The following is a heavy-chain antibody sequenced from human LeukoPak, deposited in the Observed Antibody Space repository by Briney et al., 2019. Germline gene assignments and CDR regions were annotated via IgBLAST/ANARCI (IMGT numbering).Heavy chain of an antibody. CDR1: GGSISSSNW. Sequence: SETLSLTCAVSGGSISSSNWWSWVRQPPGKGLEWIGEIYHSGSTNYNPSLKSRVTISVDTSKNQFSLKLSSVTAADTAVYYCARAASYDFWSGYPNWFDPWGQGTLVTVSS. CDR3: ARAASYDFWSGYPNWFDP. V-gene: IGHV4-4*02. J-gene: IGHJ5*02. CDR2: IYHSGST. D-gene: IGHD3-3*01.